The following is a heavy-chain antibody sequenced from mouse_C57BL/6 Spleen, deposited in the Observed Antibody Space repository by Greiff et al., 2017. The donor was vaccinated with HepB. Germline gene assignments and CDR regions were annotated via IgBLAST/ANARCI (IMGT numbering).Heavy chain of an antibody. J-gene: IGHJ3*01. D-gene: IGHD1-1*01. CDR2: IWTGGGT. Sequence: QVQLKESGPGLVAPSQSLSITCTVSGFSLTSYAISWVRQPPGKGLEWLGVIWTGGGTNYNSALKSRLSISKDNSTSQVFLKMNSLQTDDTARYYWARNQDRDYYYGSSYGWFAYWGQGTLVTVSA. V-gene: IGHV2-9-1*01. CDR1: GFSLTSYA. CDR3: ARNQDRDYYYGSSYGWFAY.